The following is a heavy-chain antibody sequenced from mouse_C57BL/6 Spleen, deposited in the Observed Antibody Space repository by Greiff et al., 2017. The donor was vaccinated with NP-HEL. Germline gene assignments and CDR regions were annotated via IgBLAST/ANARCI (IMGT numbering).Heavy chain of an antibody. CDR3: ARTGDGYYDYFDY. CDR1: GYTFTDYY. J-gene: IGHJ2*01. Sequence: EVQLQQSGPELVKPGASVKISCKASGYTFTDYYMNWVKQSHGKSLEWIGDINPNNGGTSYNQKFKGKATLTVDKSSSTAYMELRSLTSEDSAVYYCARTGDGYYDYFDYWGQGTTLTVSS. V-gene: IGHV1-26*01. D-gene: IGHD2-3*01. CDR2: INPNNGGT.